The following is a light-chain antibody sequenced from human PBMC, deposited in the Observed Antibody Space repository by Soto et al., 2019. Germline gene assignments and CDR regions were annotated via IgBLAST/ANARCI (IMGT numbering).Light chain of an antibody. J-gene: IGKJ4*01. V-gene: IGKV3-15*01. CDR1: QRISSN. CDR3: QQYAKWPPLT. Sequence: EVVMTQSPATLSVSPGERATLSCRASQRISSNLAWYQQRPGQAPRLLIYGASTRATGIPARFSGSGSGTEFTLTISSLQPEDLAVYYCQQYAKWPPLTFGGGTQVPIE. CDR2: GAS.